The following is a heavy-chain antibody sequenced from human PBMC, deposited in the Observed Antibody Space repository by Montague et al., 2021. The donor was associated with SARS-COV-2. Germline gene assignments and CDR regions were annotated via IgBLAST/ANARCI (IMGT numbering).Heavy chain of an antibody. D-gene: IGHD3-10*01. CDR2: ISYDGSNK. CDR1: GFTFSSYA. V-gene: IGHV3-30-3*01. J-gene: IGHJ6*02. Sequence: SLRLSCVASGFTFSSYAMHWVRQAPGKGLEWVAVISYDGSNKYYADSVKGRFTISRDNSKNTLYLQMNSLRAEDTAVYYCARDLREGPLLWFGELLLGDGMDVWGQGTTVTVSS. CDR3: ARDLREGPLLWFGELLLGDGMDV.